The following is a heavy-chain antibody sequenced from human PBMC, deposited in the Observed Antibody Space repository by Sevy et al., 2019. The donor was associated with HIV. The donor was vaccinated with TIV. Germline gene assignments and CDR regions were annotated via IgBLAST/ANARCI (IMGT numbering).Heavy chain of an antibody. V-gene: IGHV3-7*01. Sequence: GGSLRLSCAASGFSFSDYYMGWVRQAPGKGLEWVANIKQDGSQRYYVDSVKGRFTISRDNAKNSAYLQMNRLRVDDKAVYYCARELWPGDYWGQGTLVTVSS. CDR1: GFSFSDYY. J-gene: IGHJ4*02. CDR3: ARELWPGDY. D-gene: IGHD2-21*01. CDR2: IKQDGSQR.